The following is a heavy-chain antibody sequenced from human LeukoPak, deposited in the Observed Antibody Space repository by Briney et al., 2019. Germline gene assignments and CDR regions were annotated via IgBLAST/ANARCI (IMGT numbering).Heavy chain of an antibody. D-gene: IGHD3-22*01. CDR2: INPSGGST. CDR1: GYTFTSYY. V-gene: IGHV1-46*01. CDR3: ARGVRGYYDSSGYHYDY. J-gene: IGHJ4*02. Sequence: GASVKVSCKASGYTFTSYYMHWVRQAPGQGLEWMGIINPSGGSTSYAQKFQGRVTMTRDMSTSTVYMELSSLGSEDTAVYYCARGVRGYYDSSGYHYDYWGQGTLVTVSS.